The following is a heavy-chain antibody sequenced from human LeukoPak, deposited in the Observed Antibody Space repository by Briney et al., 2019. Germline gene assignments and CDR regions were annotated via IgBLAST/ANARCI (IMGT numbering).Heavy chain of an antibody. J-gene: IGHJ4*02. CDR2: INHSGST. V-gene: IGHV4-34*01. CDR1: GGSFSGYY. CDR3: ARVSHYYDYVWGSYRPLPHFDY. D-gene: IGHD3-16*02. Sequence: SETLSLTCAVYGGSFSGYYWSWLRQPPGKGLEWIGEINHSGSTNYNPSRKSRVPISVDTSKNQFSLKLSSVTAADTAVYYCARVSHYYDYVWGSYRPLPHFDYWGQGTLVTVSS.